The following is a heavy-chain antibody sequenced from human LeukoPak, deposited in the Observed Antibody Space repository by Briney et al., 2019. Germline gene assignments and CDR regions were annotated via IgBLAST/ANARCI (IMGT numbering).Heavy chain of an antibody. J-gene: IGHJ4*02. CDR3: ARDEGRWGVQQSIDY. CDR1: GGSFSGYY. CDR2: INHSGST. Sequence: SETLSLTCAVYGGSFSGYYWSWIRQPPGKGLEWIGEINHSGSTNYNPSLKSRVTISVDTSKNQFSLKLTSVTAADTAVYYCARDEGRWGVQQSIDYWGQGTLVTVSS. D-gene: IGHD6-13*01. V-gene: IGHV4-34*01.